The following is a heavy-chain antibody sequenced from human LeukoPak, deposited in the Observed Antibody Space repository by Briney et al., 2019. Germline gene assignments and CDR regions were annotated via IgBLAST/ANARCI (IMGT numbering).Heavy chain of an antibody. D-gene: IGHD6-19*01. Sequence: ASVKVSCKASGYTFTSYYMHWVRQAPGQGLEWMGIINPSGGSTSYAQKFQGRVTMTRDTSTSTVYMELSSLRSGDTAVYYCARDLYGEQWLNPFDYWGQGTLVTVSS. CDR3: ARDLYGEQWLNPFDY. CDR1: GYTFTSYY. J-gene: IGHJ4*02. V-gene: IGHV1-46*03. CDR2: INPSGGST.